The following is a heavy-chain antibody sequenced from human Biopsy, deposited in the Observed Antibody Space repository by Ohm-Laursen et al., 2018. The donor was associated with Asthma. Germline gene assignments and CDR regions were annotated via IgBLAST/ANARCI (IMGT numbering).Heavy chain of an antibody. CDR1: GYSLTDLS. CDR3: ASDFPKDYVRYNFQF. CDR2: HDHEEGGT. J-gene: IGHJ4*02. V-gene: IGHV1-24*01. Sequence: ASVKVSCKVSGYSLTDLSMHWVRQAPGQGLEWMGGHDHEEGGTVNARRFQGRVTMTEDTSTDTAYTELSSLSSDDTAVYYCASDFPKDYVRYNFQFWGQGTLVTVSS. D-gene: IGHD4-17*01.